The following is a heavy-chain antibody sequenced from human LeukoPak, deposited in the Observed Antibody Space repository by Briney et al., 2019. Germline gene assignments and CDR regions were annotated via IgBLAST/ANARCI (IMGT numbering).Heavy chain of an antibody. CDR1: GFTFSTYW. CDR2: INQDGNDK. D-gene: IGHD1-26*01. V-gene: IGHV3-7*03. CDR3: ARDRSLGCDH. J-gene: IGHJ4*02. Sequence: GGSLRLSCADSGFTFSTYWMTWVRQAPGKGLEWVANINQDGNDKYYVDSMKGRFTISGDNAKNSLYLQMNSLRVEDTAVYYCARDRSLGCDHWGQGTLVTVSS.